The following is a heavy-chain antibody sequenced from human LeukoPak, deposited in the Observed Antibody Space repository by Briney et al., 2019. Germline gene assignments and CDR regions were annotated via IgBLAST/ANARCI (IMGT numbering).Heavy chain of an antibody. CDR2: ISAYNGNT. CDR3: ARANTAMYSSV. CDR1: GYTFSNYG. Sequence: ASVKVSCKASGYTFSNYGISWVRQAPGQGLEWMGWISAYNGNTNYAQKLQGRVTMTTDTSTSTAYMELRSLRSDDTAVYYCARANTAMYSSVWGQGTLVTVSS. D-gene: IGHD5-18*01. J-gene: IGHJ4*02. V-gene: IGHV1-18*04.